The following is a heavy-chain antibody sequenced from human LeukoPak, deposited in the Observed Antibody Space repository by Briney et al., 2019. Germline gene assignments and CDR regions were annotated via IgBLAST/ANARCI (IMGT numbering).Heavy chain of an antibody. Sequence: GRSLRLSCAASGFTFSNYGMNWVRQAPGKGLEWVSFISYDGSNEYYADSVKGRFTISRDNSKNTLFLQMNSLRSEDTAVYYCAKCGALKDFDYWGQGTLVTVSS. D-gene: IGHD1-26*01. CDR2: ISYDGSNE. CDR1: GFTFSNYG. J-gene: IGHJ4*02. V-gene: IGHV3-30*18. CDR3: AKCGALKDFDY.